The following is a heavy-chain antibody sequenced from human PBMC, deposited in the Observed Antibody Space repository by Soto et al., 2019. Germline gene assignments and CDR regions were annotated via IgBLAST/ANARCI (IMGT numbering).Heavy chain of an antibody. J-gene: IGHJ4*02. Sequence: LRLSCAASGFTFSSYAMHWVRQAPGKGLEWVAVISYDGSNKYYADSVKGRFTISRDNSKNTLYLQMNSLRAEDTAVYYCASGIAVAGKIDYWGQGTLVTVSS. D-gene: IGHD6-19*01. CDR3: ASGIAVAGKIDY. V-gene: IGHV3-30-3*01. CDR1: GFTFSSYA. CDR2: ISYDGSNK.